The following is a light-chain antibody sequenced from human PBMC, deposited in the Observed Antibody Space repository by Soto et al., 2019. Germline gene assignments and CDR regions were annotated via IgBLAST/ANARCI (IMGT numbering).Light chain of an antibody. CDR3: QQYNTYIT. Sequence: DMQMTQSPSTLSASVGDRVTITCPASESISSWLAWYQQKPGEAPKLLIYDASNLESGAPSRFSGSGSGTESTLTISSLQPDDFAPYYGQQYNTYITFGGGTKVEIK. V-gene: IGKV1-5*01. CDR1: ESISSW. CDR2: DAS. J-gene: IGKJ4*01.